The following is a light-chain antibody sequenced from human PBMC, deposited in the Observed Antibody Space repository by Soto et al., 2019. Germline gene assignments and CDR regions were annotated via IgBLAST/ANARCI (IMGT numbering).Light chain of an antibody. J-gene: IGKJ2*01. CDR3: QQYGSSPPYT. Sequence: ILLTQSPVTLSLSPGESATLSCRASQSVSSTYLAWYQQKPGHAPKLLIYGASSRATGIPDRFSGSGSGTDFTLTISRLEPEDFAVYYCQQYGSSPPYTFGQGTKLEIK. CDR1: QSVSSTY. V-gene: IGKV3-20*01. CDR2: GAS.